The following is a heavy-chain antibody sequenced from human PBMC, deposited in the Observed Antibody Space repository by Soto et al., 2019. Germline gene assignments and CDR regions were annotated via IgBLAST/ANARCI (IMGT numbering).Heavy chain of an antibody. CDR2: INSDGSVS. D-gene: IGHD2-15*01. Sequence: EVQLVESGGGLVQSGGSLRLSCAASGFTFSNYWMYWVRQAPGKGLVWVSRINSDGSVSSYADSVKGRLTISRDNVKNTPYPQMDSMRADDAAVYYPARGDCVSGTCYSLAGSFYDCMPRWGKGTRVTASS. CDR1: GFTFSNYW. J-gene: IGHJ6*01. V-gene: IGHV3-74*01. CDR3: ARGDCVSGTCYSLAGSFYDCMPR.